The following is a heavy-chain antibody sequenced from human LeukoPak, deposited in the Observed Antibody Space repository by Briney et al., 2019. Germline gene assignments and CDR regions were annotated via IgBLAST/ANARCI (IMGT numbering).Heavy chain of an antibody. CDR3: ARAPGSTWYFDS. CDR2: VYSGGSP. V-gene: IGHV3-66*01. J-gene: IGHJ4*01. Sequence: RGSLRLSCTASGFTVSENDMSWVRQAPGKGLEWVSVVYSGGSPYYADSVKGRFTISRDISKNTLYLQVNSLRVEDTALYYCARAPGSTWYFDSWGHGTLVTVSS. D-gene: IGHD6-13*01. CDR1: GFTVSEND.